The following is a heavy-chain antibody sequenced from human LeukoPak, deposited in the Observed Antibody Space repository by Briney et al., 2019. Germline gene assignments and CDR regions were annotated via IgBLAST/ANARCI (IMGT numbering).Heavy chain of an antibody. D-gene: IGHD6-13*01. V-gene: IGHV1-18*01. CDR2: ISAYNGST. J-gene: IGHJ4*02. CDR1: GYTFTSYG. CDR3: ARLTRPIAAAGTRRYYFDY. Sequence: ASVKVSCKASGYTFTSYGISWVRQAPGQGLEWMGWISAYNGSTNYAQKLQGRVTMTTDTSTSTAYMELRSLRSDDTAVYYCARLTRPIAAAGTRRYYFDYWGQGTLVTVSS.